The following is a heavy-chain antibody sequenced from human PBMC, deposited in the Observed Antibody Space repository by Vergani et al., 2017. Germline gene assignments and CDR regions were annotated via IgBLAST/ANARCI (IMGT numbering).Heavy chain of an antibody. J-gene: IGHJ4*02. D-gene: IGHD3-22*01. V-gene: IGHV4-30-4*08. CDR3: ARRKYYYDSSGYYYYFDY. CDR2: IYYSGST. Sequence: QVQLQESGPGLVKPSQTLSLTCTVSGGSISSGDYYWSWIRQPPGKGLEWIGYIYYSGSTYYNPSLKSRVTISVDTSKNQFSLKLSSVTAADTAGYYCARRKYYYDSSGYYYYFDYWGQGTLVTVSS. CDR1: GGSISSGDYY.